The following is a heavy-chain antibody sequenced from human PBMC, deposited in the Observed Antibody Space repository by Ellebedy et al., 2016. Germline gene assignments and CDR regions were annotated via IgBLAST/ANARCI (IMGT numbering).Heavy chain of an antibody. Sequence: GESLKISCAASGFTFSNAWMNWVRQAPGQGLEWVGRIEGKTDGGTTEYAAPVKGRFTSSRDDSKNTLYLQMNSLKTEDTAVYYCTTGAPYGDMGFDSWGQGTLVAVSS. V-gene: IGHV3-15*07. CDR3: TTGAPYGDMGFDS. D-gene: IGHD4-17*01. J-gene: IGHJ4*02. CDR2: IEGKTDGGTT. CDR1: GFTFSNAW.